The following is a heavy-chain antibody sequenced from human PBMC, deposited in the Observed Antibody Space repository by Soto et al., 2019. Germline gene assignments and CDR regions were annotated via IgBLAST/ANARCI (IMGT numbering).Heavy chain of an antibody. Sequence: PGGSLRLSCAASGFTFSSYAMSWVRQAPGKGLEWVSAISGSGGSTYYADSVKGRFTISRDNSKNTLYLQMNSLRAEDTAVYYCAKSTAQWLVLVGAYFQHWGQGTLVTVSS. V-gene: IGHV3-23*01. CDR3: AKSTAQWLVLVGAYFQH. CDR1: GFTFSSYA. D-gene: IGHD6-19*01. CDR2: ISGSGGST. J-gene: IGHJ1*01.